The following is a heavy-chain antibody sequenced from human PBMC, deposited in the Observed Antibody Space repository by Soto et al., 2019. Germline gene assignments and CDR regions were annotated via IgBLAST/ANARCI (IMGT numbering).Heavy chain of an antibody. CDR2: IYHSGST. J-gene: IGHJ5*02. CDR1: GGSISSGEYY. V-gene: IGHV4-4*02. D-gene: IGHD3-10*01. CDR3: ARDYMVRGVMRWFDP. Sequence: SETLSLTCAVSGGSISSGEYYWSWVRQPPGKGLEWIGEIYHSGSTNYNPSLKSRVTISVDKSKNQFSLKLSSVTAADTAVYYCARDYMVRGVMRWFDPWGQRTLVTVSS.